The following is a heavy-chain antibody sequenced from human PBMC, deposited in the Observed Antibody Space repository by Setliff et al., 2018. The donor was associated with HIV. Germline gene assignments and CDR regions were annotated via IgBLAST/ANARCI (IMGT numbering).Heavy chain of an antibody. Sequence: GASVKVSCKASGGTFTSYAIHWVRQAPGQGLEWMGGIIPIVGITNYAQKFQVRVTITADKSTNTAYMDLHGLTSEDTAVYYCARNSDTAGYFLYWGQGTPVTVSS. CDR1: GGTFTSYA. V-gene: IGHV1-69*10. J-gene: IGHJ1*01. D-gene: IGHD6-13*01. CDR2: IIPIVGIT. CDR3: ARNSDTAGYFLY.